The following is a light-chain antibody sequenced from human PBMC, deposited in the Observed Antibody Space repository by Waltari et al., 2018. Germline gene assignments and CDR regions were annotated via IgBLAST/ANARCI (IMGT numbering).Light chain of an antibody. V-gene: IGKV3-11*01. CDR1: QSGSPY. J-gene: IGKJ1*01. CDR3: QHRIKWPWT. CDR2: DTS. Sequence: EIVLTQSPATLSLSPGERATLSCRASQSGSPYLAWYQQKPGQAPRLLIYDTSNRAAGIPARFSGSGSGIDFTLTISGLEPEDFAVYYCQHRIKWPWTFGQGTKVEIK.